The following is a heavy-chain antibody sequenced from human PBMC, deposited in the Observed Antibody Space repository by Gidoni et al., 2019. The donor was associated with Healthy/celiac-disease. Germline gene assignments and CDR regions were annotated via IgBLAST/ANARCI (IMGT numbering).Heavy chain of an antibody. D-gene: IGHD6-6*01. CDR2: IFSNDEK. J-gene: IGHJ3*02. CDR1: GFSLSNARMG. V-gene: IGHV2-26*01. Sequence: QVTLKESVPVLVTPTETLTLTCTVSGFSLSNARMGVIWIRQPSGKALEWLAHIFSNDEKYYSTSLKSRLTISKDTSKSQVVLTMTNMDPEDTATYYCARTHIAARRAFDIWGQGTMVTVSS. CDR3: ARTHIAARRAFDI.